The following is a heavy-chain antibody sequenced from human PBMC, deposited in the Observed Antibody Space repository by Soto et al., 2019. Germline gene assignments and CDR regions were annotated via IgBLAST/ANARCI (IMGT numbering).Heavy chain of an antibody. V-gene: IGHV5-51*01. CDR2: IYPGDSYT. CDR3: ARHPYYDSSGYYIDY. J-gene: IGHJ4*02. CDR1: GYSFTSYW. D-gene: IGHD3-22*01. Sequence: EVQLVQSGAEVKKPGESLKISCKGSGYSFTSYWIGWVRQMPGKGLEWMGIIYPGDSYTRYSPSFQGQVTISADKSISTAYLQLSSLKASDTAMYYCARHPYYDSSGYYIDYWGQGTLVTVSS.